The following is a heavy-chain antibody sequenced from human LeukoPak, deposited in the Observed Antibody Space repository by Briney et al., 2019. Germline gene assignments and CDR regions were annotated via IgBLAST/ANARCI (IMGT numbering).Heavy chain of an antibody. CDR3: AKDYRGYYDSSAWDY. CDR2: IWYDGSNK. Sequence: GRSLRLSCAASGFTFSSYAVHWVRQAPGKRLECVAFIWYDGSNKDYTDSVKGRFTISRDNAKNRLHLQMNSLRAEDTAVYYCAKDYRGYYDSSAWDYWGQGTLVTVSS. D-gene: IGHD3-22*01. V-gene: IGHV3-33*06. J-gene: IGHJ4*02. CDR1: GFTFSSYA.